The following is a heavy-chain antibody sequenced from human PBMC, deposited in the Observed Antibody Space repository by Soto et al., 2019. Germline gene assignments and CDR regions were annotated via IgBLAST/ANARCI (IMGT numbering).Heavy chain of an antibody. CDR3: ARGGYCTNGVCYRLDP. J-gene: IGHJ5*02. CDR2: ISTYNGNT. V-gene: IGHV1-18*01. Sequence: ASVKVSCKASGYTFTSYGISWVRQAPGQGLEWMGRISTYNGNTNYPQSLQGRVTMTTDTSTSTAYMELRSLRSDDTAVYYCARGGYCTNGVCYRLDPWGQGTLVTVSS. D-gene: IGHD2-8*01. CDR1: GYTFTSYG.